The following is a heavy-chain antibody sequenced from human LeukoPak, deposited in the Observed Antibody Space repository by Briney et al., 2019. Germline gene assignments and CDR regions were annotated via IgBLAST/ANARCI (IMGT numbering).Heavy chain of an antibody. Sequence: GGSLRLSCAASGFTFSSYGMSWVRQAPGKGLEWVSAISGSGGSTYYADSVKGRFTISRDNSKNTLYLQMNSLRAEDTAVYYCARDDGPPIFGVVKHPFDYWGQGTLVTVSS. J-gene: IGHJ4*02. CDR1: GFTFSSYG. V-gene: IGHV3-23*01. CDR2: ISGSGGST. D-gene: IGHD3-3*01. CDR3: ARDDGPPIFGVVKHPFDY.